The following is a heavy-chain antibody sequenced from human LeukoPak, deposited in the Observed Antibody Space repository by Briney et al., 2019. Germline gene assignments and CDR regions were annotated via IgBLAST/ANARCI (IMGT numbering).Heavy chain of an antibody. D-gene: IGHD6-19*01. Sequence: SETLSLTCAVYGGSFSGYYWSWIRQPPGKGLEWIGEINHSGSTNYNPSLKSRVTISVDTSKNQFSLKLSSVTAADTAVYYCARKRGQWLAHFDYWGQGTLVTVSP. V-gene: IGHV4-34*01. CDR2: INHSGST. CDR3: ARKRGQWLAHFDY. J-gene: IGHJ4*02. CDR1: GGSFSGYY.